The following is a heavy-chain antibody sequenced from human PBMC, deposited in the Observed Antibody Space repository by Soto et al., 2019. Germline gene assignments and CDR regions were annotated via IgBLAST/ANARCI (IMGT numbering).Heavy chain of an antibody. CDR2: ISYDGSNK. Sequence: PGGSLRLSCAASGFTFSSYAMNWLRQAPGKGLEWVAVISYDGSNKYYADSVKGRFTISRDNSKNTLYLQMNSLRAEDTAVYYCARDSGYQLRILYYYYCMDVLGQGTTVTVSS. V-gene: IGHV3-30-3*01. J-gene: IGHJ6*02. D-gene: IGHD2-2*01. CDR3: ARDSGYQLRILYYYYCMDV. CDR1: GFTFSSYA.